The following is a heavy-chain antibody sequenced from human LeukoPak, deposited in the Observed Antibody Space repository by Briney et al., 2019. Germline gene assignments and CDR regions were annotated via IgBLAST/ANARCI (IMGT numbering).Heavy chain of an antibody. J-gene: IGHJ5*02. V-gene: IGHV4-4*02. D-gene: IGHD6-13*01. CDR3: ARVVGGDYSSSPSGSDP. CDR2: IYHSGST. Sequence: SGTLSLTCSVSGGSISSSNWWSWVRQPPGKGLEWIGEIYHSGSTNYNPSLKSRVTISVDKSKNQFSLKLSSVTAADTAVYYCARVVGGDYSSSPSGSDPWGQGTLVTVSS. CDR1: GGSISSSNW.